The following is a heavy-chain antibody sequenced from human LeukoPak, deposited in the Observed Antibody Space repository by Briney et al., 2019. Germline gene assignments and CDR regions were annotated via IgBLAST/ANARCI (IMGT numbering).Heavy chain of an antibody. D-gene: IGHD2-21*01. CDR3: ASYSQTFDY. J-gene: IGHJ4*02. V-gene: IGHV4-34*01. Sequence: ASGTLSLTCAVYGGSFSGYYWSWIRQPPGKGLEWIGEINHSGSTNYNPSLKSRVTISVDTSKNQFSLKLSSVTAADTAVYYCASYSQTFDYWGQGTLVTVSS. CDR1: GGSFSGYY. CDR2: INHSGST.